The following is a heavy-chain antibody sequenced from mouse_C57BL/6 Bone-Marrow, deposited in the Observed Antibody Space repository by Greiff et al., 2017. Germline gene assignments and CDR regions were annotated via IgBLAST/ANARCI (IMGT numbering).Heavy chain of an antibody. D-gene: IGHD1-1*01. CDR2: IYPGSGST. CDR3: ARFPVVTTVGATDAMDY. V-gene: IGHV1-55*01. J-gene: IGHJ4*01. CDR1: GYTFTSYW. Sequence: QVQLKQPGAEFVKPGASVKMSCKASGYTFTSYWITWVKQRPGQGLEWIGDIYPGSGSTNYNEKFKSKATLTVDTSSSTAYMQLSSLTSEDSAVYNCARFPVVTTVGATDAMDYWGQGTSVTVSS.